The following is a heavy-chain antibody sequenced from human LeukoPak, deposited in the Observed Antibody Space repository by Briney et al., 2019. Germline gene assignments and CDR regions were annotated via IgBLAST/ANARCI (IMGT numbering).Heavy chain of an antibody. CDR3: ARHPYYDFWSGYYGDY. V-gene: IGHV5-51*01. CDR2: IYPADSTT. CDR1: GFRFSTYW. J-gene: IGHJ4*02. Sequence: GESLKISCEGSGFRFSTYWIGWVRQMPGKGLQWLGLIYPADSTTRDSPSFRGQVTISADKSISTAYLQWSSLKASDTAMYYCARHPYYDFWSGYYGDYWGQGTLVTVSS. D-gene: IGHD3-3*01.